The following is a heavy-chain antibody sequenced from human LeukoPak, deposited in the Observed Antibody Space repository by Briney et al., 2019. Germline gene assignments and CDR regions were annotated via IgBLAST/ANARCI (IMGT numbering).Heavy chain of an antibody. J-gene: IGHJ4*02. CDR1: GFMFSSYW. V-gene: IGHV3-7*04. Sequence: GGSLRLSCAASGFMFSSYWMTWVRQAPGKGLEWVANIKEDGSEKYYVDSVKGRFTISRDNAKSSLYLQMNSLRVEDTAVYYCARGITIFGVVIGHWGQGTLVTVSS. D-gene: IGHD3-3*01. CDR2: IKEDGSEK. CDR3: ARGITIFGVVIGH.